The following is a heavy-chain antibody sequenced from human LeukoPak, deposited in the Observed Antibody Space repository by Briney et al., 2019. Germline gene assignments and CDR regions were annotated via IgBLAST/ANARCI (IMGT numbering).Heavy chain of an antibody. CDR3: ARRRDERGYKDIFDI. CDR1: GYTFTSYY. D-gene: IGHD5-18*01. Sequence: GASVKVSCKASGYTFTSYYMHWVRQAPGQGLEWMGLINPTGGSTGYAQKFQGRVTMTRDMSTSTDYMELSSLKASDTAMYYCARRRDERGYKDIFDIWGQGTMVTVSS. J-gene: IGHJ3*02. V-gene: IGHV1-46*01. CDR2: INPTGGST.